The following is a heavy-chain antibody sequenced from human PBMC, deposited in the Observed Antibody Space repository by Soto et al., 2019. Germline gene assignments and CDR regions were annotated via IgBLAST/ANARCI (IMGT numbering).Heavy chain of an antibody. V-gene: IGHV4-39*01. D-gene: IGHD4-17*01. Sequence: PSETLSLTCTVSGGSIGSSSYYWGWIRQPPGKGLEWIGSIYYSGSTYYNPSLKSRVTISVDTSKNQFSLKLSSVTAADTAVYYCARPNYGDYEDAFDIWGQGTMVTVSS. CDR3: ARPNYGDYEDAFDI. J-gene: IGHJ3*02. CDR1: GGSIGSSSYY. CDR2: IYYSGST.